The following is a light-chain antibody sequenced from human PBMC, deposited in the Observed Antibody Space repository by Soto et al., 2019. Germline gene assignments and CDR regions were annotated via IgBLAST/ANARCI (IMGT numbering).Light chain of an antibody. CDR3: HQSSSTPLT. Sequence: DVQMTQSPSSLSASVGDSVTITCRASQSVFNHLSWFQQRLGKGPKLLIYDASSLHAGVPSRFSGSGYGTDFTLTISTVQPEDSAIYYCHQSSSTPLTFGGGTRVELK. V-gene: IGKV1-39*01. CDR2: DAS. CDR1: QSVFNH. J-gene: IGKJ4*01.